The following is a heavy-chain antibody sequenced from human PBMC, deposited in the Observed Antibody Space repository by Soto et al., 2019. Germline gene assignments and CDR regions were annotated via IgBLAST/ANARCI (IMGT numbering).Heavy chain of an antibody. V-gene: IGHV1-46*01. CDR2: INPSSGST. CDR1: GYTFTSYY. J-gene: IGHJ4*02. CDR3: ARGEQWPIPYDY. D-gene: IGHD6-19*01. Sequence: ASVKVSCKASGYTFTSYYMHWVRQAPGQGLEWMGIINPSSGSTSYAQMFQGRVTMTRDTSTSTVYMELSSLRSDDTAVYYCARGEQWPIPYDYWGQGTLVTVSS.